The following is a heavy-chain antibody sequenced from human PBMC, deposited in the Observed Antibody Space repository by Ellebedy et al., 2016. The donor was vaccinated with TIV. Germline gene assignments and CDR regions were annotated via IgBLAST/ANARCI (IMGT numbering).Heavy chain of an antibody. Sequence: SETLSLXCAVYGDSFSGYYWNWIRQTPEKGLEWIGEINHSESTNYNPSLKSRVTMSVDTSKNQFSLKLTSVTAADTAVYYCARDWVQGATTSFDYWGQGTLVTVSS. CDR2: INHSEST. CDR3: ARDWVQGATTSFDY. V-gene: IGHV4-34*01. J-gene: IGHJ4*02. D-gene: IGHD1-26*01. CDR1: GDSFSGYY.